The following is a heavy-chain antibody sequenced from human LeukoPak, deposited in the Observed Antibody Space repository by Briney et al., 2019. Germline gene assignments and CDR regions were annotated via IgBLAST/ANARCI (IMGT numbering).Heavy chain of an antibody. CDR2: INTNTGNP. V-gene: IGHV7-4-1*02. CDR1: GYTFTSYA. J-gene: IGHJ5*02. Sequence: ASVKVSCKASGYTFTSYAMNWVRQAPGQGLEWMGWINTNTGNPTYAQGFTGRFVFSLDTSISTAYLQISSLKAEDTAVYYCARVRTTVTTLGWFDPWGQGTLVTVSS. CDR3: ARVRTTVTTLGWFDP. D-gene: IGHD4-17*01.